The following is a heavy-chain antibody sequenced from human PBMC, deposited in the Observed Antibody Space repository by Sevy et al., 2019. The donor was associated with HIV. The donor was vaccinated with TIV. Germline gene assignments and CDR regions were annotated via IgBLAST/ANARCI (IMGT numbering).Heavy chain of an antibody. CDR1: GFTFSSYW. CDR2: INSDGSST. V-gene: IGHV3-74*01. D-gene: IGHD3-22*01. Sequence: GGSLRLSCAASGFTFSSYWMHWVRQAPGKGLVWVSRINSDGSSTSYADSVKGRFTISRDNAKNTLYLQMNSLRAEDTGVYYCASLGNYYYDSSGYQEYAFDIWGQGTMVTVSS. CDR3: ASLGNYYYDSSGYQEYAFDI. J-gene: IGHJ3*02.